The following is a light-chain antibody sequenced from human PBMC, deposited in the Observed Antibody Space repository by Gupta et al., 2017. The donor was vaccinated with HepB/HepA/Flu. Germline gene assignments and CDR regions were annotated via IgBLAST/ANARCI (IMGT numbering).Light chain of an antibody. CDR1: SSDVGGYDY. CDR3: CSYAGTYAWV. Sequence: QSALTQPRSVSGSPGQSVTISCTGTSSDVGGYDYVSWYKQPPGKAPKLIMHDVSNRPSGVPERFSGSKSGSTASLSISGLQAEDEADYYCCSYAGTYAWVFGGGTKLTGL. V-gene: IGLV2-11*01. J-gene: IGLJ3*02. CDR2: DVS.